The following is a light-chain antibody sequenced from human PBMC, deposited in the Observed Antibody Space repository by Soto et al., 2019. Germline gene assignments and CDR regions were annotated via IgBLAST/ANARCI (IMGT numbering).Light chain of an antibody. J-gene: IGLJ3*02. V-gene: IGLV2-23*01. CDR3: CSYAGSSTLV. CDR1: SSDVGKYNL. CDR2: EDT. Sequence: QSALTQPASVSGSPGQSITISCTGTSSDVGKYNLVSWYQHHPGKAPKLIIYEDTKRPSGVSNRFSGSKSGNAASLTISGLQAEDEGAYFCCSYAGSSTLVFGGGTKVTVL.